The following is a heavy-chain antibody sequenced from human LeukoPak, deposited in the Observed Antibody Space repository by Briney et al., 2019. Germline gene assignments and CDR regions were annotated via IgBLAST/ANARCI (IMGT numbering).Heavy chain of an antibody. Sequence: PSETLSLTCAVSGYSFSSGYYWGWIRQPPGKGLEWIGSIYHSGSTYYNPSLKSRVTISVDTSKNQFSLKLSSVTAADTAVYYCAGSAAMTNFDYWGQGTLVTVSS. J-gene: IGHJ4*02. CDR3: AGSAAMTNFDY. CDR1: GYSFSSGYY. V-gene: IGHV4-38-2*01. D-gene: IGHD2-2*01. CDR2: IYHSGST.